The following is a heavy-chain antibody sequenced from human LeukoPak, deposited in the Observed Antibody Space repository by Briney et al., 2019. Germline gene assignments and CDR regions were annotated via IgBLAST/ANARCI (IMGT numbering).Heavy chain of an antibody. CDR1: GFTFSSYA. CDR2: ITASGVST. V-gene: IGHV3-23*01. D-gene: IGHD3-10*01. CDR3: AKARAKTYYFGSGSYRNEDRSFDY. Sequence: GGSLRLSCAASGFTFSSYAMSWVRQAPGKGLEWVSSITASGVSTHYADSVKGRFTISKDNSKNTLFLRMNSLRAEDTAVYYCAKARAKTYYFGSGSYRNEDRSFDYWGQGTLVTVSS. J-gene: IGHJ4*02.